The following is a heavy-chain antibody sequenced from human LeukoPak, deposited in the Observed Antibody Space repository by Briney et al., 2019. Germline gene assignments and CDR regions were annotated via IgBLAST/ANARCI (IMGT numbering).Heavy chain of an antibody. V-gene: IGHV3-74*01. CDR3: AREEEGDAFDI. Sequence: PGRSLRLSCAASGFMFSNYWMHWVRQAPGRGLVWVSRINTDGRRKSYADYVKGRFTISRDNAKNTLYLQMNSLRAEDTAVYYCAREEEGDAFDIWGQGTMVTVSS. CDR2: INTDGRRK. J-gene: IGHJ3*02. CDR1: GFMFSNYW.